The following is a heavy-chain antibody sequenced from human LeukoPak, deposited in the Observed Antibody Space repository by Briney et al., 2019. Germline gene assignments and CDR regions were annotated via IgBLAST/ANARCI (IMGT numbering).Heavy chain of an antibody. J-gene: IGHJ3*02. CDR2: IYISGST. Sequence: PGGSLRLSCAASGFTFSDHYMDWVRQAPGKGLEWIGRIYISGSTNYNPSLKSRVIMSVDTSRNQLSLKLSSVTAADTAVYYCARGPLPRHSSAFDIWGQGTMVTVSS. V-gene: IGHV4-59*10. CDR1: GFTFSDHY. CDR3: ARGPLPRHSSAFDI.